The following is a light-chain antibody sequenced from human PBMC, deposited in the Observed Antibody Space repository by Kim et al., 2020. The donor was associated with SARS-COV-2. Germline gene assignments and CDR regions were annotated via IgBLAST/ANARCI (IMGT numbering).Light chain of an antibody. CDR2: RNN. J-gene: IGLJ3*02. V-gene: IGLV1-47*01. Sequence: GQRVTTSCSETSSNIGSNYVYWYQQLPVTAPKLLIYRNNQRPSGVPDRFSGSKSGTSASLAISGLRSEDEADYYCATWDDSLSGWVFGGGTQLTVL. CDR3: ATWDDSLSGWV. CDR1: SSNIGSNY.